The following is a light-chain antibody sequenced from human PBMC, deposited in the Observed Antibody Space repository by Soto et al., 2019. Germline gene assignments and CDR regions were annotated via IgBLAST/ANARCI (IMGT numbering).Light chain of an antibody. Sequence: DIQMTQSPSSLSASVGDRVTITCRASQSISNNLNWYQQKPGKAPNLLIYNIFNLKNGVSSRFSGSGSETDFTITISNLQHDALASYYRQQSYGDRTFGQGTKVEIK. V-gene: IGKV1-39*01. CDR3: QQSYGDRT. CDR2: NIF. CDR1: QSISNN. J-gene: IGKJ1*01.